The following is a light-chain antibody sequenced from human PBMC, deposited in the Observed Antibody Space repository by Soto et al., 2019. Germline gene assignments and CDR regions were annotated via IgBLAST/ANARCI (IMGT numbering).Light chain of an antibody. J-gene: IGLJ1*01. CDR2: EVT. CDR3: SSYAGSNNFCV. CDR1: SSDVGAYNF. Sequence: HSALTQPPSASGSPGQSVTISCTGTSSDVGAYNFVSWYQQHPGKAPKLIIYEVTERPSGVPDRFSGSKSGNTASLTVSGLQADDEADYYCSSYAGSNNFCVFGTGTKVTVL. V-gene: IGLV2-8*01.